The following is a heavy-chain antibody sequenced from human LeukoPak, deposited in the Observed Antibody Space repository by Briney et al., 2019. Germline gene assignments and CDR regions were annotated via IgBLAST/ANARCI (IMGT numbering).Heavy chain of an antibody. CDR2: IYTSGST. CDR1: GGSISSGSYY. J-gene: IGHJ4*02. D-gene: IGHD3-22*01. Sequence: SQTLSLTCTVSGGSISSGSYYWSWIRQPAGKGLEWIGRIYTSGSTNYNPSLKSRVTISVDKSKNQFSLKLSSVTAADTAVYYCARSGGGTYYYDSSGTNYFDYWGQGTLVTVSS. CDR3: ARSGGGTYYYDSSGTNYFDY. V-gene: IGHV4-61*02.